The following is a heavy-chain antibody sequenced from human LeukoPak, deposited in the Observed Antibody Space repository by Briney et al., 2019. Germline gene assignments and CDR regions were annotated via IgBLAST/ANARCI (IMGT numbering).Heavy chain of an antibody. CDR1: GYTFTGYF. V-gene: IGHV1-2*02. Sequence: ASVTASCTASGYTFTGYFMHWVRQAPGQGLEWMGWINPNSGGTNYQGRVTMTRDTSISTAYMELSRLTSDDTAVYYCARDILTDDAFDIWGQGTMVTVSS. CDR2: INPNSGGT. CDR3: ARDILTDDAFDI. D-gene: IGHD7-27*01. J-gene: IGHJ3*02.